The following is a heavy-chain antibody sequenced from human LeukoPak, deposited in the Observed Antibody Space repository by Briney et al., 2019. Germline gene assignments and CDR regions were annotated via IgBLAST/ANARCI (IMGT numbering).Heavy chain of an antibody. CDR1: GFTFSSYA. Sequence: GGSLRLSCAASGFTFSSYAMSWVRQAPGKGLEWVSAISGSGGSTYYADSVKGRFTISRDNSKNTLYLQMNSLRVEDTAVYYCARGSMHIYHLYTDYWGQGTLVTVSS. CDR3: ARGSMHIYHLYTDY. D-gene: IGHD3-16*02. J-gene: IGHJ4*02. V-gene: IGHV3-23*01. CDR2: ISGSGGST.